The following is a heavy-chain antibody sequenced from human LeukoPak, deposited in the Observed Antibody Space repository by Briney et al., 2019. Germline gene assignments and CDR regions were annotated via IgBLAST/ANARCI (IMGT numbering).Heavy chain of an antibody. CDR1: RFTFNKYY. V-gene: IGHV3-7*03. CDR3: AKTRIAAAQFGY. J-gene: IGHJ4*02. CDR2: INPDGSEK. D-gene: IGHD6-13*01. Sequence: PGGSLRLSCVASRFTFNKYYMSWVRQAPRKGLQWVANINPDGSEKYYVDSVKGRFTISRDNSKNTLYLQMNSLRAEDTAVYYCAKTRIAAAQFGYWGQGTLVTVSS.